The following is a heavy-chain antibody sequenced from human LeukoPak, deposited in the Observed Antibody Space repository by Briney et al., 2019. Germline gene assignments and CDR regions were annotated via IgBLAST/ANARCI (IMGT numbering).Heavy chain of an antibody. V-gene: IGHV3-74*01. J-gene: IGHJ4*02. Sequence: PGGPLNLSCAASGFTSINSWMHWVRGAPGKGLGWVSRINSDGSSTSHADSVKGRFTISRDNAKNTLYLQMNSLRAEDTAVYYCARGPMGKGYFDYWGQGTLVTVSS. CDR1: GFTSINSW. D-gene: IGHD3-10*01. CDR2: INSDGSST. CDR3: ARGPMGKGYFDY.